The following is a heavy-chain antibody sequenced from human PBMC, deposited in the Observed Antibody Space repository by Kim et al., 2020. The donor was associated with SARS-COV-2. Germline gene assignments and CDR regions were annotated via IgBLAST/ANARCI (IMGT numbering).Heavy chain of an antibody. CDR3: AKDGGSGTPLFDY. CDR2: ISYDGSNK. CDR1: GFTFSSYG. V-gene: IGHV3-30*18. Sequence: GGSLRLSCAASGFTFSSYGMHWVRQAPGKGLEWVAVISYDGSNKYYADSVKGRFTISRDNSKNTLYLQMNSLRAEDTAVYYCAKDGGSGTPLFDYWGQGTLVTVSS. D-gene: IGHD1-26*01. J-gene: IGHJ4*02.